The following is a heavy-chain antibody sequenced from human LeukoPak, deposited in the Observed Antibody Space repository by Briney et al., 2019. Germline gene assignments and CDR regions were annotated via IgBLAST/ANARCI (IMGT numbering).Heavy chain of an antibody. Sequence: GGSLRLCCAASGYTFSTYGIHWVRQAPGKGLEWVAFIRYDGNNKYYADSVKGRFTISRDNARNSLYLQMNNLRVEDTAIYYCARDYTGGWNDYWGQGTLVTVSS. CDR2: IRYDGNNK. D-gene: IGHD7-27*01. V-gene: IGHV3-30*02. CDR3: ARDYTGGWNDY. J-gene: IGHJ4*02. CDR1: GYTFSTYG.